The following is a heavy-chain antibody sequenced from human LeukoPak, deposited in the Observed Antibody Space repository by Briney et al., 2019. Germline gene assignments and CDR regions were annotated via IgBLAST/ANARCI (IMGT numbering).Heavy chain of an antibody. Sequence: SETLPLTCAVSGGSISSYYWSWIRQPAGKGLEWIGRIYTSGSTNYNPSLKSRVTMSVDTSKNQFSLKLSSVTAADTAVYYCAREYYDILTGHSDFDYWGQGTLVTVSS. J-gene: IGHJ4*02. V-gene: IGHV4-4*07. D-gene: IGHD3-9*01. CDR3: AREYYDILTGHSDFDY. CDR1: GGSISSYY. CDR2: IYTSGST.